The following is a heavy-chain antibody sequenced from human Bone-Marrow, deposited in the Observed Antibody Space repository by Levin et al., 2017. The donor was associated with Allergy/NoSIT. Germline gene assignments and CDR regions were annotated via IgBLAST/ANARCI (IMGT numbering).Heavy chain of an antibody. D-gene: IGHD2-8*01. CDR1: GFSFSSYA. V-gene: IGHV3-23*01. J-gene: IGHJ5*01. CDR3: TKSAALGKCHTNRCRVFDS. CDR2: IGGRGAAI. Sequence: GESLKISCSASGFSFSSYAMSWVRQAPGKGLEWVSSIGGRGAAIEYADSVKGRFTVSRDYSKTTLLLQMNHLRAEDTALYYCTKSAALGKCHTNRCRVFDSWGPGTPVAVSS.